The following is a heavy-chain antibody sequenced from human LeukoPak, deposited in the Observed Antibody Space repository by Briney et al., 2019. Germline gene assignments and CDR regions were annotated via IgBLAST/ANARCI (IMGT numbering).Heavy chain of an antibody. CDR2: INYSGTT. V-gene: IGHV4-31*03. Sequence: SQTLSLTCTVSGGPINSADYYWTWIRQHPGKGLEWIGYINYSGTTYYNPSLKSRITISVDTSKNQFSLKLSSVTAADTAVYYCAREGGAYSTSYYFDYLGQGTLVTVSS. CDR1: GGPINSADYY. CDR3: AREGGAYSTSYYFDY. D-gene: IGHD6-13*01. J-gene: IGHJ4*02.